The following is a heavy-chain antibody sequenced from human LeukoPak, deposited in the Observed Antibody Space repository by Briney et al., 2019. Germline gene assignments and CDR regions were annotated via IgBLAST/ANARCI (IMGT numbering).Heavy chain of an antibody. D-gene: IGHD3-3*01. CDR3: AAGGVALSFDY. CDR1: GGSISSYY. CDR2: IYTSGST. V-gene: IGHV4-4*07. Sequence: SETLSLTCTVAGGSISSYYWSWLPQPAGKELEWIGRIYTSGSTNYNPSLKSRVTMSVNTSKNQFSLTVSSVTAADTGVYYRAAGGVALSFDYWGQGTLVTVSS. J-gene: IGHJ4*02.